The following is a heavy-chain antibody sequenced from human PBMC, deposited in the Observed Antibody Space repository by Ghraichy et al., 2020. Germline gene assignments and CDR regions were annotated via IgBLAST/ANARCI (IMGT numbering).Heavy chain of an antibody. CDR2: IYYSGST. V-gene: IGHV4-39*01. D-gene: IGHD3-3*01. Sequence: SETLSLTCTVSGGSISSSSYYWGWIRQPPGKGLEWIGSIYYSGSTYYNPSLKSRVTISVDTSKNQFSLKLSSVTAADTAVYYCARHLNYDFWSGLTPAVDYWGQGTLVTVSS. J-gene: IGHJ4*02. CDR1: GGSISSSSYY. CDR3: ARHLNYDFWSGLTPAVDY.